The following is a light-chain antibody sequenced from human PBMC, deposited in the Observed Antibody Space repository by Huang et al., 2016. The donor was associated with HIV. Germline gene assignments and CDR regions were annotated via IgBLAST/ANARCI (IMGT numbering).Light chain of an antibody. CDR1: QLISKS. Sequence: DIQMTQSPPSLSASVGYRVTFTCRANQLISKSLNWYQQKPGRAPNLLIYAASTLESGVPSRFSGSGSGSRFTLNITNLQPEDFATYYCQQSFSVPRTFG. J-gene: IGKJ1*01. V-gene: IGKV1-39*01. CDR2: AAS. CDR3: QQSFSVPRT.